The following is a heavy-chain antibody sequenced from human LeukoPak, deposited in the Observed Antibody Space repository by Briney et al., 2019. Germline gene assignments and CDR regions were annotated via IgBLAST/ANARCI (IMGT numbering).Heavy chain of an antibody. V-gene: IGHV3-23*01. D-gene: IGHD3-22*01. CDR3: AKGSSGYFVDL. CDR2: ISNDGGGT. J-gene: IGHJ5*02. CDR1: GFIFKNYG. Sequence: GGSLRLSCEASGFIFKNYGLFGVPQAPGKGLEWVSAISNDGGGTNYADFVKGRFTISRDNSKNTLFLQMNSLRAEDTALYYCAKGSSGYFVDLWGQGTLVTVSS.